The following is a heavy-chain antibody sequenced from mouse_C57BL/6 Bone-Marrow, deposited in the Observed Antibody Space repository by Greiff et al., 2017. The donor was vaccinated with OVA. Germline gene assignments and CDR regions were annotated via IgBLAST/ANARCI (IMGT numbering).Heavy chain of an antibody. Sequence: DVMLVESGGGLVQPGGSLKLSCAASGFTFSDYGMAWARQAPRKGPEWVAFISNLAYSIYYADTVTGRFTISRENAKNTLYLEMSSLRSEDTAMYYCARPIYDGYYVDWYFDVWGTGTTVTVSS. CDR2: ISNLAYSI. V-gene: IGHV5-15*01. CDR1: GFTFSDYG. CDR3: ARPIYDGYYVDWYFDV. D-gene: IGHD2-3*01. J-gene: IGHJ1*03.